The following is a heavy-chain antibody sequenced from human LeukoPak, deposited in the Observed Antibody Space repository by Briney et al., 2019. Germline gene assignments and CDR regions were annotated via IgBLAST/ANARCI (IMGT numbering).Heavy chain of an antibody. CDR2: IYSGGST. CDR3: ARGEYYYDSSGYPSPDVFDI. J-gene: IGHJ3*02. D-gene: IGHD3-22*01. V-gene: IGHV3-53*01. CDR1: GFAVSSNY. Sequence: GGSLRPSCAASGFAVSSNYMGWVRQAPGKGLEWVSIIYSGGSTYYADSTKGRFTVSRDNSKNTLYLQMNSLRAEDTAVYYCARGEYYYDSSGYPSPDVFDIWGQGTMVIVSS.